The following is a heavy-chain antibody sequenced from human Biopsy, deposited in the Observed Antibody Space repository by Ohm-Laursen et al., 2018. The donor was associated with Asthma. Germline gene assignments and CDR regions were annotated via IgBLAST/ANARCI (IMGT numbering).Heavy chain of an antibody. CDR1: GAYIGSRDHH. V-gene: IGHV4-30-4*01. J-gene: IGHJ6*02. Sequence: SQTLSLTCTVGGAYIGSRDHHWSWIRQSPGTGLEWIGFVFWSGTTHYNRSLERRLSISIDTTRNEFSMTLSSVTAADTAVYFCARVASYGDLYFGIDVWGPGTTVSVS. CDR3: ARVASYGDLYFGIDV. CDR2: VFWSGTT. D-gene: IGHD4-17*01.